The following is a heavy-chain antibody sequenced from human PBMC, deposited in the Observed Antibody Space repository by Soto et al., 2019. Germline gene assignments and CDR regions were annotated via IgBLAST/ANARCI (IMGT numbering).Heavy chain of an antibody. V-gene: IGHV3-33*01. CDR2: IWYDGSNK. CDR3: AREGSVGVTSGGPFDS. J-gene: IGHJ4*02. Sequence: QVQLVESGGGVVQPGRSLRLSCAASGFTFSSYGMHWVRQAPGKGLEWVAVIWYDGSNKYHADSVKGRFTISRDNSKNTLYLQMNSPRAEDTSVYYCAREGSVGVTSGGPFDSWGQGTLVTVSS. CDR1: GFTFSSYG. D-gene: IGHD1-26*01.